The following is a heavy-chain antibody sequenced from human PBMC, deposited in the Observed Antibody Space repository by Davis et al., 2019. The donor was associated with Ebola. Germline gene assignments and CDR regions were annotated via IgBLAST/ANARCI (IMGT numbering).Heavy chain of an antibody. J-gene: IGHJ4*02. V-gene: IGHV3-23*01. Sequence: SLITPCAASGVTFSRYAMRSVRQAQGQGLEWVSAISGSGGSTYYADSVKGRFTISRDNSKNTLYLQMNSLRAEDTAVYYCAKDLGRYYDSSGPLDYWGQGTLVTVSS. D-gene: IGHD3-22*01. CDR3: AKDLGRYYDSSGPLDY. CDR1: GVTFSRYA. CDR2: ISGSGGST.